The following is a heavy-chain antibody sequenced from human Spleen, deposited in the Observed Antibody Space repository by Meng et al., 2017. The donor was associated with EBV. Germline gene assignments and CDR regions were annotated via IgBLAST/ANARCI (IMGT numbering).Heavy chain of an antibody. D-gene: IGHD4-17*01. J-gene: IGHJ4*02. Sequence: HVQLVQSGAEVKKPGSSVKVSCKASGGTLIGYINCVRQAPGQGLEWMGRINPNSGDTDYAQKFQGRVTMTRDTSISTAYMELSRLRSDDTALYYCARDEMTTGFDYWGQGSLVTASS. CDR3: ARDEMTTGFDY. CDR2: INPNSGDT. V-gene: IGHV1-2*06. CDR1: GGTLIGY.